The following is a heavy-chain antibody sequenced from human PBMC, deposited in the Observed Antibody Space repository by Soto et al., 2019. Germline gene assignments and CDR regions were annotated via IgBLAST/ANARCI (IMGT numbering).Heavy chain of an antibody. D-gene: IGHD3-22*01. V-gene: IGHV4-30-2*01. CDR2: IYQSGST. CDR1: GGSLSSSSYS. Sequence: QLQLQESGSRLVKPSQTLSLTCAVSGGSLSSSSYSWSWIRQTPGKGLEWIGFIYQSGSTYYNPSLKSRVNLSLDRPKNQISLKLTSVTAADTAVYYCARERLYYDSCGYSWDDAFDIWGQGTMVTVSS. J-gene: IGHJ3*02. CDR3: ARERLYYDSCGYSWDDAFDI.